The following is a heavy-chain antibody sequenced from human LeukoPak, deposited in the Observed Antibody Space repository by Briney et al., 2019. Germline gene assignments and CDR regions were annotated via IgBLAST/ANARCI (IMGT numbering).Heavy chain of an antibody. Sequence: GGALRLSCSASGFTFSSYAMHWVRQAPGKGLEWVAVISYDGSNKYYADSVKGRFTISRDNSKNTLYLHMNSLRAEGTAVYYCARDDLTGEMDYWGKGTLVTVSS. J-gene: IGHJ4*02. CDR3: ARDDLTGEMDY. CDR2: ISYDGSNK. CDR1: GFTFSSYA. V-gene: IGHV3-30*04. D-gene: IGHD3-9*01.